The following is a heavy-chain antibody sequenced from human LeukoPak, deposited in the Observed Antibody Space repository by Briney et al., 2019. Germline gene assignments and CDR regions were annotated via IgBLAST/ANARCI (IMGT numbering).Heavy chain of an antibody. CDR1: GFTFSNFW. CDR2: IKNDGSYT. J-gene: IGHJ4*02. Sequence: GGSLRLSCAASGFTFSNFWMHWVRQAPGKGLEWVSRIKNDGSYTNYADSVKGRFTISRDNARNTLNLHMISLRAEDTAVYFCVRDGDAYNFDFWGQGVLVTVSS. D-gene: IGHD5-24*01. V-gene: IGHV3-74*01. CDR3: VRDGDAYNFDF.